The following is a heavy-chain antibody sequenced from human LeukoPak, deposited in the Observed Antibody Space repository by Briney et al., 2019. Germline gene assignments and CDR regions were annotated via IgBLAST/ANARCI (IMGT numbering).Heavy chain of an antibody. Sequence: SDTVSLTCTVSGGSISSSSYYWGWIRQPPGKGLEWMGSIYYSGSTYYIPSLKSRVTISVDTSKNQFSLKLSSVTAADTAVYYCARAFDCSSTSCVAFDIWGQGTMVTVSS. D-gene: IGHD2-2*01. CDR3: ARAFDCSSTSCVAFDI. CDR1: GGSISSSSYY. V-gene: IGHV4-39*07. CDR2: IYYSGST. J-gene: IGHJ3*02.